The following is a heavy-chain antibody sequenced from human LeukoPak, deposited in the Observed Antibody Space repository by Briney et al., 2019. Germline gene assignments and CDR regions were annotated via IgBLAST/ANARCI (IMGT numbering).Heavy chain of an antibody. CDR3: ARRPSGWPSDY. J-gene: IGHJ4*02. CDR2: IRSGGDAV. V-gene: IGHV3-48*03. Sequence: GGSLRVSCAASGFTFSSFEMHWVRQAPGKGLEWISYIRSGGDAVYYADSVKGRFTISRDNAKNSLYLQMNSLRADDTAVYYCARRPSGWPSDYWGQGTLVIVSS. D-gene: IGHD6-19*01. CDR1: GFTFSSFE.